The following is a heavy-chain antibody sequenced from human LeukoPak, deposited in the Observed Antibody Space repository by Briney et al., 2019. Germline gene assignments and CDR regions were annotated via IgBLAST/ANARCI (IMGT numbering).Heavy chain of an antibody. CDR2: INHSGST. D-gene: IGHD3-22*01. V-gene: IGHV4-34*01. CDR3: AKNMIGGFDY. CDR1: GGSFSGYY. Sequence: SETLSLTCAVYGGSFSGYYWSWIRQPPGKGLEWIGEINHSGSTNYNPSLKSRVTISVDTSKNQFSLKLSSVTAADTAIYYCAKNMIGGFDYWGQGTLVTVSS. J-gene: IGHJ4*02.